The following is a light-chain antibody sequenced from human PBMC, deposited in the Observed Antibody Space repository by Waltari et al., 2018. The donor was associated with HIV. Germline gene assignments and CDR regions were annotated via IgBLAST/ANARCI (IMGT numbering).Light chain of an antibody. V-gene: IGKV3-15*01. CDR1: QNINTN. CDR2: EAS. CDR3: QQYYKWPPFT. Sequence: IIMTQSPATVSGSPGERVTLSCWASQNINTNLAWYQQKPGQPPRLLICEASTRATGVPDRFSGGGSGADFTLTISSLQSDDYAIYYCQQYYKWPPFTFGRGTKVDVK. J-gene: IGKJ3*01.